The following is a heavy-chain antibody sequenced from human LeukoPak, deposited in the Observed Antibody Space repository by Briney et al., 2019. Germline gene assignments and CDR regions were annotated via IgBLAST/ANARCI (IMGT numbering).Heavy chain of an antibody. CDR2: IKQDGSEK. V-gene: IGHV3-7*01. CDR3: ASTSGDRSYCDY. CDR1: GFTFSSYW. J-gene: IGHJ4*02. D-gene: IGHD4-17*01. Sequence: GGSLRLSCAASGFTFSSYWMSWVRQAPGKGLEWVANIKQDGSEKYYVDSVKGRFTISRDNAKNSLYLQMNSLRTEDTAVYYCASTSGDRSYCDYWGQGTLVTVSS.